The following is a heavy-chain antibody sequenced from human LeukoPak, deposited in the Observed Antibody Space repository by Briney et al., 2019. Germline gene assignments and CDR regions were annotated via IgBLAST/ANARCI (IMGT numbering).Heavy chain of an antibody. CDR3: ARQFGDY. CDR2: IYSGGNT. CDR1: GFTVSSTY. Sequence: GGTVRLSCAASGFTVSSTYMSWVRQAPGKGLEWVSVIYSGGNTYYADSVKGRFTISRDNSKNTLYLQMNSLRVEDTAVYYCARQFGDYWGQGTLATVSS. J-gene: IGHJ4*02. D-gene: IGHD3-10*01. V-gene: IGHV3-53*01.